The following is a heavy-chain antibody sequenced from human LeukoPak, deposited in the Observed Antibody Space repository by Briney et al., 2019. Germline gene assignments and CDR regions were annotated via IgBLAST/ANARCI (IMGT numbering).Heavy chain of an antibody. CDR2: ISSSGSTI. V-gene: IGHV3-11*01. D-gene: IGHD3-16*02. CDR1: GFTFSDYY. Sequence: PGGPLRLSCAASGFTFSDYYMSWIRQAPGKGLEWVSYISSSGSTIYYADSVKGRFTISRDNAKNSLYLQMNSLRAEDTAVYYCARGYDYVWGSYPFDYWGQGTLVTVSS. J-gene: IGHJ4*02. CDR3: ARGYDYVWGSYPFDY.